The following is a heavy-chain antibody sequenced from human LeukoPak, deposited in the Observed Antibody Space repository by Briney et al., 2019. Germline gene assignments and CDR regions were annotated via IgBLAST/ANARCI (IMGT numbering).Heavy chain of an antibody. D-gene: IGHD6-19*01. V-gene: IGHV3-9*01. CDR3: AKGSGWFPYYFDY. J-gene: IGHJ4*02. CDR1: GFTFDDYA. Sequence: GGSLRLSCAASGFTFDDYAMHWVRQAPGKGLEWVSGISWNSGSIGYADSVKGRFTISRDNAKNSLYLQMNSLRAEDTALYYCAKGSGWFPYYFDYWGQGTLVTVSS. CDR2: ISWNSGSI.